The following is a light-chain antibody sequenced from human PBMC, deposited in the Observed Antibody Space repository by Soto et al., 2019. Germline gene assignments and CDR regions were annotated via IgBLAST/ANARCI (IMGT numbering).Light chain of an antibody. CDR1: QSVSSNY. Sequence: SVVTQSPGTLTLSPGERATLSCRASQSVSSNYLAWYQQKPGQAPRLLIYGASTRATGIPDRFSGSGSGTDFTLTISRLESEDSAVYYCQQRSNWHPITFGQGTRLEIK. J-gene: IGKJ5*01. V-gene: IGKV3D-20*02. CDR3: QQRSNWHPIT. CDR2: GAS.